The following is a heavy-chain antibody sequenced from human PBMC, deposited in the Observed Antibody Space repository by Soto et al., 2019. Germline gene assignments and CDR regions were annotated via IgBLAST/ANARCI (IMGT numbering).Heavy chain of an antibody. D-gene: IGHD6-19*01. CDR3: ARVGYSSGWCIDY. CDR2: IYSGGST. Sequence: GGSLRLSCAASGFTVSSNYMSWVRQAPGKGLEWVSVIYSGGSTYYADSVKGRFTISRDNSKNTLYLQMNSLRAEDTAVYYCARVGYSSGWCIDYWGQGTLVTVSS. V-gene: IGHV3-53*01. CDR1: GFTVSSNY. J-gene: IGHJ4*02.